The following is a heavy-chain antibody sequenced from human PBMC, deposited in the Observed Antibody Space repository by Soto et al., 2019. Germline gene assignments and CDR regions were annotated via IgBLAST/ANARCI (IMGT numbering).Heavy chain of an antibody. CDR1: GDSISGGASF. CDR3: AKLFCTSSTCYFPGWFDP. CDR2: VYYSGSS. V-gene: IGHV4-31*03. J-gene: IGHJ5*02. D-gene: IGHD2-2*01. Sequence: SETLSLTCTVSGDSISGGASFWSWIRQPPGKGLEWIANVYYSGSSYYNPSLKSRLTISVDTTKNQFSLQLKSMTVADTAVYYCAKLFCTSSTCYFPGWFDPWGQGTLVTVSS.